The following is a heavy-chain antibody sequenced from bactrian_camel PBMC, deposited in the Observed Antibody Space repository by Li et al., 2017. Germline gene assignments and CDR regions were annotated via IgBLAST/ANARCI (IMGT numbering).Heavy chain of an antibody. V-gene: IGHV3S6*01. CDR3: AAQRVLYCHGLFSY. J-gene: IGHJ6*01. CDR2: IDDSGSVT. CDR1: GYTYSTYC. D-gene: IGHD2*01. Sequence: VHLFYSWGGSVQAGGSLRLSCAASGYTYSTYCMGWFRQAPGREREGVARIDDSGSVTNYTDSVKGRFTISKDDAKNALYLQMNSLKPEDTAMYYCAAQRVLYCHGLFSYWGQGTQVTVS.